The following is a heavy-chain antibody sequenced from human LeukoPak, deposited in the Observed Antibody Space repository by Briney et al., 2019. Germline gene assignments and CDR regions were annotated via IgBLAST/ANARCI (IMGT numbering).Heavy chain of an antibody. D-gene: IGHD1-7*01. CDR2: MYISGST. Sequence: PSETLSLTCTVSGGSISSYYWSWIRQSAGKGLEWIGRMYISGSTNYNPSLESRVTISVDKSKNQFSLKLSSVTAADTAVYYCARDAGTGSTGNYYYYMDVWGKGTTVTVSS. J-gene: IGHJ6*03. V-gene: IGHV4-4*07. CDR3: ARDAGTGSTGNYYYYMDV. CDR1: GGSISSYY.